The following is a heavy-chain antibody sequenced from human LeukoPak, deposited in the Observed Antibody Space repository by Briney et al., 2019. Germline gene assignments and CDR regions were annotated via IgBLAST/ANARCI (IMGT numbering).Heavy chain of an antibody. CDR1: GFTFSSYG. V-gene: IGHV3-33*01. Sequence: GRSLRLSCAASGFTFSSYGMHWVRPAPGKGREWVAVIWYDGSDKYYADSVKGRFTISRDNSKNTLYLQMNSLRAEDTAVYYCARFSISAFDIWGQGTMVTVSS. CDR2: IWYDGSDK. CDR3: ARFSISAFDI. J-gene: IGHJ3*02. D-gene: IGHD2-21*01.